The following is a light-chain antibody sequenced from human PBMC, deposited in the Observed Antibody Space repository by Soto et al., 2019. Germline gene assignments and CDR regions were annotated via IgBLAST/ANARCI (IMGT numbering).Light chain of an antibody. V-gene: IGLV2-11*01. J-gene: IGLJ1*01. CDR2: DVS. CDR1: SSDVGGYNH. Sequence: QSALTQPRSLSGSPGQSVTISCTGTSSDVGGYNHVSWYQQNPGEAPKVMIFDVSKRPSGVPDRFSGSKSDNTASLTISGLQAEDEADYYCCSYAGSSAYVFGAGTKVTVL. CDR3: CSYAGSSAYV.